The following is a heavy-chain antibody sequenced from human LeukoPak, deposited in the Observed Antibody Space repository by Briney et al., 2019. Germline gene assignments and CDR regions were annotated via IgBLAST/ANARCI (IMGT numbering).Heavy chain of an antibody. J-gene: IGHJ4*02. CDR1: GFTFSSYT. D-gene: IGHD6-6*01. V-gene: IGHV3-48*02. CDR3: TRGRPGHYYDY. Sequence: GGSLRLSCAASGFTFSSYTNWVRQAPGKGLEWVSYISGSSSTIFYADSMKGRFTVSRDNAKNSLYLQMDSLRDGDTAVYYCTRGRPGHYYDYWGQGTRVTVSS. CDR2: ISGSSSTI.